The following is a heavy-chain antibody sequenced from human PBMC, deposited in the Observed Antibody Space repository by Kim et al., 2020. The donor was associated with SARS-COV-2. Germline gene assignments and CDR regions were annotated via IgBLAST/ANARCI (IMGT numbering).Heavy chain of an antibody. J-gene: IGHJ6*02. CDR3: ASTEDYYGSGSYYKAAGMDV. D-gene: IGHD3-10*01. CDR2: IIPIFGTA. Sequence: SVKVSCKASGGTFSSYAISWVRQAPGQGLEWMGGIIPIFGTANYAQKFQGRVTITADESTSTAYMELSSLRSEDTAVYYCASTEDYYGSGSYYKAAGMDVWGQGTTVTVSS. CDR1: GGTFSSYA. V-gene: IGHV1-69*13.